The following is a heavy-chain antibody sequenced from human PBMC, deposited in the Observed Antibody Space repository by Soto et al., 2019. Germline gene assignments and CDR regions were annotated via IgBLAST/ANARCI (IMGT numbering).Heavy chain of an antibody. J-gene: IGHJ4*02. V-gene: IGHV3-43*01. CDR1: GFTFDDYT. CDR3: TKGRRGYYYESSGYYADY. CDR2: ISWDGGST. Sequence: EVQLVEYGGVVVQPGGSLRLSCAASGFTFDDYTMHWVRQATGKGLEWVSLISWDGGSTYYADSVKGRFTISRDNSKNSLYLQMNSLRTEDTALYYCTKGRRGYYYESSGYYADYWGQGTLVTVSS. D-gene: IGHD3-22*01.